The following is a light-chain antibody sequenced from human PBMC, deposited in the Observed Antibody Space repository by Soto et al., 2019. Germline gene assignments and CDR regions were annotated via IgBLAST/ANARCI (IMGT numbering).Light chain of an antibody. Sequence: QSVLTQPPSVSAAPGQKVTTSCSGSTSNIGNHYVSWYQQLPGTAPKLLIYDNGNRPSGIPDRFSGSKSGTSATLGITGLXTGDEADYYCGAWDNSLSAFVFGTGTKVTVL. V-gene: IGLV1-51*01. CDR1: TSNIGNHY. J-gene: IGLJ1*01. CDR2: DNG. CDR3: GAWDNSLSAFV.